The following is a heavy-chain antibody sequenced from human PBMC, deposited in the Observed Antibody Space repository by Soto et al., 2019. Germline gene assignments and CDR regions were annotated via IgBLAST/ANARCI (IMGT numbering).Heavy chain of an antibody. D-gene: IGHD3-22*01. J-gene: IGHJ4*02. CDR3: AYYRDSRAVHFDS. V-gene: IGHV3-15*07. CDR2: LNSKTYGGTA. CDR1: GLTLTDAW. Sequence: EVQLVESGGGLVKPGESLRLSCTASGLTLTDAWMKWVRQAPGKGLEWVGRLNSKTYGGTADYAAPVRGRFTILRDDSKNMLYLQMNRLNTEDPAVYYCAYYRDSRAVHFDSWGQGTLVTVSS.